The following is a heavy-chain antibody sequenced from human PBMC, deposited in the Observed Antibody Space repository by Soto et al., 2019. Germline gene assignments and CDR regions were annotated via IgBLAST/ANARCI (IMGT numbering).Heavy chain of an antibody. CDR2: INHSGST. V-gene: IGHV4-34*01. Sequence: SEPLALTCAVSGGSFSGYYWSWIRQPPGKGLEWIGEINHSGSTNYNPSLKSRVTISVDTSKNQFSLKLSSVTAADTAVYYCARGRSLRWYFDYWGQGTLVTVSS. CDR3: ARGRSLRWYFDY. J-gene: IGHJ4*02. CDR1: GGSFSGYY.